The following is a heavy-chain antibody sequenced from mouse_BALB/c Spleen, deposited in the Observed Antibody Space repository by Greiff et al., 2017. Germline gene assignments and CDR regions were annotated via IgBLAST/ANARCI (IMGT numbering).Heavy chain of an antibody. J-gene: IGHJ4*01. V-gene: IGHV5-12-1*01. CDR3: ARTGKFGYYAMDY. Sequence: EVHLVESGGGLVKPGGSLKLSCAASGFAFSSYDMSWVRQTPEKRLEWVAYISSGGGSTYYPDTVKGRFTISRDNAKNTLYLQMSSLKSEDTAMYYCARTGKFGYYAMDYWGQGTSVTVSS. D-gene: IGHD4-1*01. CDR2: ISSGGGST. CDR1: GFAFSSYD.